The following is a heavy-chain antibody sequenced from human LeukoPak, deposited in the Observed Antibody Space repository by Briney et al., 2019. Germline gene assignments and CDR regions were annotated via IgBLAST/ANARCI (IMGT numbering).Heavy chain of an antibody. Sequence: PSETLSLTCAVYGGSFSGYYWSWIRQPPRKGLEWIGEINHSGSTNYNPSLKSRVTISVDTSKKQFSLRLSSVTAADTAVYYCARLYGYNFAVSRKYFDYWGQGTLVTVSS. CDR2: INHSGST. J-gene: IGHJ4*02. CDR3: ARLYGYNFAVSRKYFDY. D-gene: IGHD5-24*01. V-gene: IGHV4-34*01. CDR1: GGSFSGYY.